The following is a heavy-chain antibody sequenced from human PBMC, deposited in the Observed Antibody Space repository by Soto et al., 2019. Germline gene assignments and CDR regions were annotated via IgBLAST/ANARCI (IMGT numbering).Heavy chain of an antibody. V-gene: IGHV1-69*02. CDR2: IIPILSMS. J-gene: IGHJ4*02. Sequence: QVQLVQSGAEVKKPGSSVRVSCKASGDTFTFYSINWVRQAPGLGLGWMGRIIPILSMSNYAQRFQGRVTMTADKATTTAYMELSSLRSADTAMYYCASSYGSGYRAFDYWGQGALVTVSS. CDR1: GDTFTFYS. D-gene: IGHD3-10*01. CDR3: ASSYGSGYRAFDY.